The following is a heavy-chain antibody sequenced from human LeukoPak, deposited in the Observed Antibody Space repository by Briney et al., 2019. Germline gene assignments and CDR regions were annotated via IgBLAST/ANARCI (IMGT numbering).Heavy chain of an antibody. CDR3: ATSNHIAAAGM. J-gene: IGHJ4*02. Sequence: GGSLRLSCAASGFTFSSYSMNWVRQAPGKGLEWVSYISSSSSTIYYADSVKGRFTISRDNAKNSLYLQMNSLRAEDTAVYYCATSNHIAAAGMWGQGTLVTVSS. V-gene: IGHV3-48*01. D-gene: IGHD6-13*01. CDR2: ISSSSSTI. CDR1: GFTFSSYS.